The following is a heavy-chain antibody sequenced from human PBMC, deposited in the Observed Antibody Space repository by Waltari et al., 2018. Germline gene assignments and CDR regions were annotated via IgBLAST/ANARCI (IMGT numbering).Heavy chain of an antibody. V-gene: IGHV1-46*01. CDR3: ARDTGALWMDV. CDR2: INPRGGST. Sequence: QVQLVQSGAEVKKPGASVKISCKTSEYTFTSSYIHWVRQAPGQGLEGMGIINPRGGSTSDAQKFQGRVTMTRDTYTSTVYMELSSLRAEDTAVYYCARDTGALWMDVWGQGTTVTVSS. J-gene: IGHJ6*02. CDR1: EYTFTSSY. D-gene: IGHD2-21*01.